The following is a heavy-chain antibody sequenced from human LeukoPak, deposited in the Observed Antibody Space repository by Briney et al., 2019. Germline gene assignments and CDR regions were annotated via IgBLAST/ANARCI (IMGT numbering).Heavy chain of an antibody. CDR2: ISSSSSTI. CDR3: ARDGAAAGDNWFDP. D-gene: IGHD6-13*01. V-gene: IGHV3-48*01. Sequence: GGSLRLSGAASGFTFSSYSMNWVRQAPGKGLEWVSYISSSSSTIYYADSVKGRFTISRDNAKNSLYLQMNSLRAEDTAVYYCARDGAAAGDNWFDPWGQGTLVTVSS. J-gene: IGHJ5*02. CDR1: GFTFSSYS.